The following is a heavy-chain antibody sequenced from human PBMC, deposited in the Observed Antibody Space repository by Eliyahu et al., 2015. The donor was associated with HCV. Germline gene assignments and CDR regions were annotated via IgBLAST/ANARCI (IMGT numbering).Heavy chain of an antibody. V-gene: IGHV4-59*01. CDR3: ARWKLRDSSSWFVFDY. Sequence: QVQLQESGPGLVKPSETLSLTCTVSGXSXSSYYWXWIRQPPGKGLEWIGYIYYSGSTNYNPSLKSRVTISVDTSKNQFSLKLSSVTAADTAVYYCARWKLRDSSSWFVFDYWGQGTLVTVSS. CDR1: GXSXSSYY. D-gene: IGHD6-13*01. J-gene: IGHJ4*02. CDR2: IYYSGST.